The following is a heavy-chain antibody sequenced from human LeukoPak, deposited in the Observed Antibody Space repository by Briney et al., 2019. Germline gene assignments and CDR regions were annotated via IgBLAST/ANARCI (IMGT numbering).Heavy chain of an antibody. V-gene: IGHV7-4-1*02. CDR3: ARERNDCYGSSGCVGDSYMDV. CDR2: INTNTGNP. CDR1: GYTFTSYA. D-gene: IGHD3-22*01. J-gene: IGHJ6*03. Sequence: ASVKVSCKASGYTFTSYAMNWVRQAPGQGLEWMGWINTNTGNPTYAQGFTGRFVFSLDTSVSTAYLQISSLKADDTAVYYCARERNDCYGSSGCVGDSYMDVWGRGTTVTVSS.